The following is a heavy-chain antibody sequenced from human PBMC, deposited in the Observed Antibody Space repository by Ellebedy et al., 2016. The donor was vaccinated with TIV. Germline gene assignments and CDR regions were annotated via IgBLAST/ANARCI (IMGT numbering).Heavy chain of an antibody. CDR1: GLTLSNYW. V-gene: IGHV3-7*01. CDR2: INQDGSEI. J-gene: IGHJ4*02. Sequence: GESLKISXAASGLTLSNYWMSWVRQAPGKGLEWVANINQDGSEIYYADFVKGRFTTSRDNSKNTVYLEMDSLRADDTAVYYCARDAATLRLDYWGQGTLVSVSS. D-gene: IGHD6-25*01. CDR3: ARDAATLRLDY.